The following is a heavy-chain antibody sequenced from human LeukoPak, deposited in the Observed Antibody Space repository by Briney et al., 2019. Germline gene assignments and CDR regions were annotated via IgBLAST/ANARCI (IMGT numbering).Heavy chain of an antibody. CDR1: GFTFSSYA. CDR3: AKDTSIGRYCTNGVCSPFDY. CDR2: ISETGGTT. V-gene: IGHV3-23*01. D-gene: IGHD2-8*01. Sequence: GGSLRLSCAGSGFTFSSYAMSWVRQAPGKGLEWVSAISETGGTTYDADSVKGRSTISRDNSKSTLYLQMNSLRAEDTAVYYCAKDTSIGRYCTNGVCSPFDYWGQGTLVTVSS. J-gene: IGHJ4*02.